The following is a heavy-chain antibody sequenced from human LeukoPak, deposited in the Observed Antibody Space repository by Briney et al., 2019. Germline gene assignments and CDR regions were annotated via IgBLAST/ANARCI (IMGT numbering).Heavy chain of an antibody. CDR2: INRDGSTT. D-gene: IGHD3-10*01. CDR3: ARDKKSGESSEIDY. V-gene: IGHV3-74*03. CDR1: GFTFSNYW. J-gene: IGHJ4*02. Sequence: RTGGSLRLSCAASGFTFSNYWVYWVRQAPGKGLVWVSRINRDGSTTKYADSVKGRFTVSRDNAKNTLNLQMNSLRAEDTAVYYYARDKKSGESSEIDYWGQGTLVTVSS.